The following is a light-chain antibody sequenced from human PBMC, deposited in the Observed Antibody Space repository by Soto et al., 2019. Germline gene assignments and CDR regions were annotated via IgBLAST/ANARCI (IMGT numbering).Light chain of an antibody. V-gene: IGLV2-8*01. CDR3: NSYADSNKFV. CDR2: EVS. J-gene: IGLJ1*01. CDR1: SSDVGGYNY. Sequence: QSVLTKPPSASGSPGQSVTISCTGTSSDVGGYNYVSWYQQHPGKAPKLMIYEVSKRPSGVPDRFSGSKSGNTASLTVSGLQAEDEADYYCNSYADSNKFVFGSGTKVTVL.